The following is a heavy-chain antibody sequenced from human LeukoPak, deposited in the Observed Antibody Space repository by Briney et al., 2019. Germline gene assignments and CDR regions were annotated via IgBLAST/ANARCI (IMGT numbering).Heavy chain of an antibody. V-gene: IGHV4-30-4*01. CDR1: GGSISSGDYY. J-gene: IGHJ3*02. CDR3: ARDTAMVNAFDI. Sequence: SQTPSLTCTVSGGSISSGDYYWSWIRQPPGKGLEWIGYIYYSGSTYYNPSLKSRVTISVDTSKNQFSLKLSSVTAADTAVYYCARDTAMVNAFDIWGQGTMVTVSS. CDR2: IYYSGST. D-gene: IGHD5-18*01.